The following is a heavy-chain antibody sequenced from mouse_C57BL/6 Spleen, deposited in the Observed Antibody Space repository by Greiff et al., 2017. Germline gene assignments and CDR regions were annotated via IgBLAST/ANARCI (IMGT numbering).Heavy chain of an antibody. D-gene: IGHD1-1*01. J-gene: IGHJ2*01. CDR2: ISYDGSH. CDR1: GYSITSGYY. V-gene: IGHV3-6*01. CDR3: ASEKSYYGSSYGFDD. Sequence: DVKLVESGPGLVKPSQSLSLTCSVTGYSITSGYYWNWIRQFPGNKLEWMGYISYDGSHNYNPSPKNPISITRDTSKNQFFLKLNSGTTEDTATYYCASEKSYYGSSYGFDDGGQGTTLTVSS.